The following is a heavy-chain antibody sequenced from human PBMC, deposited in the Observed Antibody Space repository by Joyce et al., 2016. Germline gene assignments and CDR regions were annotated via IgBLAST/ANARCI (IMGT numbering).Heavy chain of an antibody. CDR3: AILYGSGSYCLDY. V-gene: IGHV4-39*07. J-gene: IGHJ4*02. Sequence: QLQLQESGPGQVKPSETLSLTCTVSGGSISSTSYYGGWIRQPPGKGLEWIGSIYYSGSTYYTPSLKSRVSISGDTSNNQFSLRLSSVTAADTAMYYCAILYGSGSYCLDYWGQGSLVTVSS. CDR2: IYYSGST. CDR1: GGSISSTSYY. D-gene: IGHD3-10*01.